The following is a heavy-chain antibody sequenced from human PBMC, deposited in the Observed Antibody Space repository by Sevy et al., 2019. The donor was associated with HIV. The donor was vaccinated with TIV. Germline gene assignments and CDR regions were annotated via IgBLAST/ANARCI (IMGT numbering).Heavy chain of an antibody. CDR2: ITGCGANT. CDR3: AKEMIKVIKSDSFDI. D-gene: IGHD2-21*01. V-gene: IGHV3-23*01. Sequence: GGSLRLSCAASGFSFSNYDMSWVRQAPGKGLEWVAAITGCGANTYHADSVAGRFTISRDNSKNTLYLQLNSLRADDTAVYYCAKEMIKVIKSDSFDIWGQGTMVTVSS. CDR1: GFSFSNYD. J-gene: IGHJ3*02.